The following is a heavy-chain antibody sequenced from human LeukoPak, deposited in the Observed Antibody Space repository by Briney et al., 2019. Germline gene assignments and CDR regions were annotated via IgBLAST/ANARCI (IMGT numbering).Heavy chain of an antibody. V-gene: IGHV1-46*01. CDR1: GGTFSSYA. D-gene: IGHD6-6*01. J-gene: IGHJ6*03. CDR2: INPSGGST. CDR3: ARDGSSSYYYYMDV. Sequence: AAPVKVSCKASGGTFSSYAISWVRQAPGQGLEWMGIINPSGGSTSYAQKFQGRVTMTRDTSTSTVYMELSRLRSDDTAVYYCARDGSSSYYYYMDVWGKGTTVTVSS.